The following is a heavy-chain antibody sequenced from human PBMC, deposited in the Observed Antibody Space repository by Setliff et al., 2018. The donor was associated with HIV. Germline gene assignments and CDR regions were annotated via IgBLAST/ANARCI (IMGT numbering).Heavy chain of an antibody. D-gene: IGHD6-19*01. CDR3: VPQGPGPGSGWWRNWFDP. CDR2: IKGDGSIT. Sequence: PGGSLRLSCAASGFTFSGYWMHWVRQSPGRGLLGVAHIKGDGSITNYADSVKGRFTISRDNSKNSLYLQMNSLRAEDTAVYFCVPQGPGPGSGWWRNWFDPWGQGTLVTVSS. V-gene: IGHV3-74*01. CDR1: GFTFSGYW. J-gene: IGHJ5*02.